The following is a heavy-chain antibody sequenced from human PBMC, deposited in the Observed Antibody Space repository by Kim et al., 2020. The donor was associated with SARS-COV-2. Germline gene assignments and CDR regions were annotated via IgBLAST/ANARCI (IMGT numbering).Heavy chain of an antibody. V-gene: IGHV3-23*01. J-gene: IGHJ5*02. Sequence: GGSLRLSCAASGFTFSNYAMNWVRQAPGKGLEWVSAISSSGGSTYYADSSVKGRFTISRDNSKNTLYLQMNSLRAEDTAVYYCAKDSALLTGYWGWFDPWGQGTLVTVSS. CDR1: GFTFSNYA. D-gene: IGHD3-9*01. CDR2: ISSSGGST. CDR3: AKDSALLTGYWGWFDP.